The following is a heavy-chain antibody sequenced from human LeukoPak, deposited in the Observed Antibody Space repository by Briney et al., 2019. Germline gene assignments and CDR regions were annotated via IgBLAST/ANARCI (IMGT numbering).Heavy chain of an antibody. CDR2: IYISGST. D-gene: IGHD1-1*01. J-gene: IGHJ4*02. Sequence: SETLSLTCNVSAGSISSYYWSWIRQPAGKGLEWIGRIYISGSTNYNPSLKSRVTMSVDTSKNQFSLKLSSVTAADTAVYYCARDRGSWNDDGFDYWGQGTLVTVSS. CDR1: AGSISSYY. V-gene: IGHV4-4*07. CDR3: ARDRGSWNDDGFDY.